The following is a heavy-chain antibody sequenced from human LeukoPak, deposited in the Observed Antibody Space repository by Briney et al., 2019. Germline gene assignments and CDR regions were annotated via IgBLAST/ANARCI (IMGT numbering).Heavy chain of an antibody. CDR1: GFTFSNAW. D-gene: IGHD6-19*01. CDR3: ARVRQLIGGSGWSYYFDY. CDR2: IKQDGSEK. J-gene: IGHJ4*02. Sequence: GGSLRLSCAASGFTFSNAWMSWVRQAPGKGLEWVANIKQDGSEKYYVDSVKGRFTISRDNAKNSLYLQMNSLRAEDTAVYYCARVRQLIGGSGWSYYFDYWGQGTLVTVSS. V-gene: IGHV3-7*01.